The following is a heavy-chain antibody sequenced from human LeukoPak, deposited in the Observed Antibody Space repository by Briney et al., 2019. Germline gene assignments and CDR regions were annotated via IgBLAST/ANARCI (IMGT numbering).Heavy chain of an antibody. CDR3: ASRNTGEDYYYYMDV. CDR2: IIPIFGTA. CDR1: GGTFSSYA. J-gene: IGHJ6*03. D-gene: IGHD2/OR15-2a*01. V-gene: IGHV1-69*05. Sequence: GSSVKVSCKASGGTFSSYAISWVRQAPGQGLEWMGGIIPIFGTANYAQKFQGRVTITTDESTSTAYMELSSLRSEDTAVYYCASRNTGEDYYYYMDVWGKGTTVTVSS.